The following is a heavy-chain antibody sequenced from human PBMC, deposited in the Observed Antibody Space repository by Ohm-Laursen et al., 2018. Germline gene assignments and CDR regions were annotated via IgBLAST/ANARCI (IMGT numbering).Heavy chain of an antibody. J-gene: IGHJ4*02. CDR2: IHASGST. Sequence: SDTLSLTCFVSGGSISTYYWSWIRQSAGQGLEWIGRIHASGSTNYNPSLKSRVSLSLDTSKNQFSLKMTSVTAADTAVYYCARDARVAGTSDAFEYWGQGTLVTVTS. CDR1: GGSISTYY. D-gene: IGHD1-7*01. V-gene: IGHV4-4*07. CDR3: ARDARVAGTSDAFEY.